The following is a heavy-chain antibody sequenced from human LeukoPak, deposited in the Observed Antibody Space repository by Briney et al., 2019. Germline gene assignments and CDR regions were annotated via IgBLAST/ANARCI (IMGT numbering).Heavy chain of an antibody. J-gene: IGHJ4*02. V-gene: IGHV5-51*01. Sequence: GESLKISCKGSGYSFTSYWIGWVRQMPGKGLEWMGIIYPGDSDTRYSPSFQGQVTISADKSISTAYLQWSSLKASDTAMYYCARLVDSSGYYHFFFCDYWGQGTLVTVSS. CDR1: GYSFTSYW. CDR2: IYPGDSDT. CDR3: ARLVDSSGYYHFFFCDY. D-gene: IGHD3-22*01.